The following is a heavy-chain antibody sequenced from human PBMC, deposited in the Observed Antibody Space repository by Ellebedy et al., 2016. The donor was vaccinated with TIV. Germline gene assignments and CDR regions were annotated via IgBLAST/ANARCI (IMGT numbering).Heavy chain of an antibody. CDR1: GFTFSSYE. J-gene: IGHJ6*02. CDR3: ARESREWLLIRGGYYYYYGMDV. Sequence: GESLKISCAASGFTFSSYEMNWVRQAPGKGLEWVTYISSSGSTIYYADSVKGRFTISRDNAKNALYLQMNSLRAEELAVYYCARESREWLLIRGGYYYYYGMDVWGQGTTVTVSS. CDR2: ISSSGSTI. D-gene: IGHD3-22*01. V-gene: IGHV3-48*03.